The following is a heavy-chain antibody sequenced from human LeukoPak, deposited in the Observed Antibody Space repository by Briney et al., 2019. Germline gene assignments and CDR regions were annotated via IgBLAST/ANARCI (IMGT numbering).Heavy chain of an antibody. J-gene: IGHJ4*02. V-gene: IGHV3-7*03. D-gene: IGHD4-17*01. CDR2: IKQDGNEK. Sequence: GGSLRLSCAASGFTFSSYWMSWVRQAPGKGLESVANIKQDGNEKYYVDSVKGRFTISRDNAKKSLYLQMNSLRAEDTAVYYCARDLGEGYGDYGYWGQGTLVTVSS. CDR3: ARDLGEGYGDYGY. CDR1: GFTFSSYW.